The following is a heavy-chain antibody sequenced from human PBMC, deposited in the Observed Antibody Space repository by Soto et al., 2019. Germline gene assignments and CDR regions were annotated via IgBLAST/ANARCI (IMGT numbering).Heavy chain of an antibody. V-gene: IGHV2-26*01. J-gene: IGHJ6*02. Sequence: QVTLKESGPVLVKPTETLTLTCTVSGFSLSNARMGVSWIRQPPGKALEWLAHIFSNDEKYYSTYLKSRLTISNDTSKSQVGLSMTNVDPVDTATYYCARRYYYYGMDVWGQGTTVTVSS. CDR3: ARRYYYYGMDV. CDR1: GFSLSNARMG. CDR2: IFSNDEK.